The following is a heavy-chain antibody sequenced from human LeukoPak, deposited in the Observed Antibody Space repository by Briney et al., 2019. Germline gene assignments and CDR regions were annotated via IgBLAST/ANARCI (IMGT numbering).Heavy chain of an antibody. Sequence: PSETLSLTCAVSGGSISSSGYSWSWIRQPPGKGLEWIGYIYHSGSTYYNPSLKSRVTISVDRSKNQFSLKLSSVTAADTAVYYCARSHDYSNYVAFWGQGTLVTVSS. CDR1: GGSISSSGYS. V-gene: IGHV4-30-2*01. CDR3: ARSHDYSNYVAF. D-gene: IGHD4-11*01. J-gene: IGHJ4*02. CDR2: IYHSGST.